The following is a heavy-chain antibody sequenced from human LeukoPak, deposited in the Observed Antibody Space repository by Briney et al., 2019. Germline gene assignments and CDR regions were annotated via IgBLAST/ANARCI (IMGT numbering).Heavy chain of an antibody. V-gene: IGHV4-34*01. Sequence: PSETLSLTCAVSGVSFNDYYLSWVRQTPGKALEWIGEINHSGYTNDGPSLKSRVTISIDTSRKQFSLNLRSVTVADTGIYYCTRMTTGHDYWGQGTLVTVSS. J-gene: IGHJ4*02. CDR3: TRMTTGHDY. CDR1: GVSFNDYY. CDR2: INHSGYT. D-gene: IGHD4-17*01.